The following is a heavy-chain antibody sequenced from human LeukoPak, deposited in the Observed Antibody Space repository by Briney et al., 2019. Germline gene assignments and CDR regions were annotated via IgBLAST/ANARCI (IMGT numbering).Heavy chain of an antibody. D-gene: IGHD1-26*01. J-gene: IGHJ4*02. CDR2: INPNSGGT. CDR1: GYTFTGYY. CDR3: ARVKYGARIGRYFGY. Sequence: ASVKVSCKASGYTFTGYYMHWVRQAPGQGLEWMGWINPNSGGTNYAQKFQGRVTMTRDTSISTAYMELSRLRSDDTAVYYCARVKYGARIGRYFGYWGQGTLVTVSS. V-gene: IGHV1-2*02.